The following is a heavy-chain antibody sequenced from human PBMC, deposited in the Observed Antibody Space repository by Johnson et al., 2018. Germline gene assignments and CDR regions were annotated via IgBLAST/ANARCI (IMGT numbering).Heavy chain of an antibody. Sequence: VQLVESGGNLVHPGGSLRLSCAASGFTFSTDAMNWIRQTPGKGLEWVSTISGSGGDTYYADSVQGRFTISRDNSKNTLYLQMNSLGADDTAVYYCTNAPGLWVKGHDAFDIWGQGTRVTVAS. D-gene: IGHD3-10*01. CDR1: GFTFSTDA. V-gene: IGHV3-23*04. J-gene: IGHJ3*02. CDR2: ISGSGGDT. CDR3: TNAPGLWVKGHDAFDI.